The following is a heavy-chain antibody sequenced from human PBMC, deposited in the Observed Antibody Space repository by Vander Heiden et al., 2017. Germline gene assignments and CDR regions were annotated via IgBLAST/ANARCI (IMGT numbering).Heavy chain of an antibody. CDR2: IWNDGSKD. CDR1: AFPFRTYG. V-gene: IGHV3-33*01. Sequence: QVHLVASWGGVVQPGRSLRLSCAASAFPFRTYGMHWVRQAPGKGLEWVALIWNDGSKDSYTDSVKGRFTISRDNSKNTLYLQMNSLTAEDTAMYYCARGPWLVEQITVLDYWGQGTLVTVSS. CDR3: ARGPWLVEQITVLDY. D-gene: IGHD6-19*01. J-gene: IGHJ4*02.